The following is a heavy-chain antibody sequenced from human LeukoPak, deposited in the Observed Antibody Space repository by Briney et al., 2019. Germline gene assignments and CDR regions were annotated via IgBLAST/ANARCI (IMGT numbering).Heavy chain of an antibody. CDR3: ARDGYSFGHFFDY. V-gene: IGHV3-74*01. CDR1: GFTFSSYW. J-gene: IGHJ4*02. D-gene: IGHD5-18*01. CDR2: IKGDGSST. Sequence: GGSLRLSCAASGFTFSSYWMHWVRHTPGKGLVWVSRIKGDGSSTSYADSVKGRFTISRDNAKNTLYLQMNSLRAEDTAVYYCARDGYSFGHFFDYWGQGTLVTVSS.